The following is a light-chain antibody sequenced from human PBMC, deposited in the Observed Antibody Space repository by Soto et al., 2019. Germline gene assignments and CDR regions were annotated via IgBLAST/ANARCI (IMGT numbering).Light chain of an antibody. CDR3: QSYDSSLSGFYV. Sequence: QLVLTQPPSVYGAPGQRVTISCTGSSSNIGAGYDVHWYQQLPGTAPKLLIYGNSNRTSGVPDRFSGSKSGTSASLAITGLQAEDEADYYCQSYDSSLSGFYVVGTGTKLTVL. CDR1: SSNIGAGYD. CDR2: GNS. J-gene: IGLJ1*01. V-gene: IGLV1-40*01.